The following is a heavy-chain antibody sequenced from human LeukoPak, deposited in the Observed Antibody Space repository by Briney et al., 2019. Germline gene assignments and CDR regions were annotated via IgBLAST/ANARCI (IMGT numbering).Heavy chain of an antibody. CDR2: IIPIFGTA. Sequence: SVKVSCKASGGTFSSYAISWVRQAPGQGLEWMGGIIPIFGTANYAQKFQGRVTITADESTSTAYMELSSLRSEDTAVYYCARLGRGYCSSTSCSKKYYYMDVWGKGTTVTVSS. J-gene: IGHJ6*03. D-gene: IGHD2-2*01. V-gene: IGHV1-69*13. CDR1: GGTFSSYA. CDR3: ARLGRGYCSSTSCSKKYYYMDV.